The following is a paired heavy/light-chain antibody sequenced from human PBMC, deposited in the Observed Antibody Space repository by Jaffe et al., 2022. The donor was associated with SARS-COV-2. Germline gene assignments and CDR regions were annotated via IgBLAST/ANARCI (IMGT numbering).Light chain of an antibody. CDR2: AAS. J-gene: IGKJ4*01. Sequence: DIQMTQSPSSLSTSVGDRVTITCRASQSISNYLNWYQQKPGKAPKLLIYAASSLQSGVPSRFSGSGSGTDFTLTISSLQPEDFATYFCQQSYSFPLTFGGGTKVGIK. CDR1: QSISNY. CDR3: QQSYSFPLT. V-gene: IGKV1-39*01.
Heavy chain of an antibody. Sequence: QVQLVQSGAEVKKPGASVKVSCKASGYTFNNYDINWVRQATGQGLEWMGWMNPNSGNTGYAQKFQGRVTMTRNTSITTAYMELSSLRSEDTAVYYCARTSYYDSHQNWLDPWGQGTLVTVSS. V-gene: IGHV1-8*01. CDR1: GYTFNNYD. D-gene: IGHD3-22*01. J-gene: IGHJ5*02. CDR2: MNPNSGNT. CDR3: ARTSYYDSHQNWLDP.